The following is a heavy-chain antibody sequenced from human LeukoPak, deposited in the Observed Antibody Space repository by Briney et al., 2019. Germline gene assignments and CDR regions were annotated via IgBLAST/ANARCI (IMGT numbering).Heavy chain of an antibody. V-gene: IGHV1-18*01. D-gene: IGHD6-13*01. CDR1: GYTFSSYG. J-gene: IGHJ6*02. Sequence: ASVKVSYKASGYTFSSYGISWVRQAPGQGPEWMGWISVDDGNTNYAQKLQGRVTMTTDTSTSTAYMELRSLRSDDTAVYYCARGSRSGYYGMDVWGQGTTVTVSS. CDR2: ISVDDGNT. CDR3: ARGSRSGYYGMDV.